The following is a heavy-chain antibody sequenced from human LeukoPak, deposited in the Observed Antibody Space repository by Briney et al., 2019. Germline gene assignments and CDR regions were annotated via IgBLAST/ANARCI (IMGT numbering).Heavy chain of an antibody. V-gene: IGHV4-34*01. CDR3: ARGYCSGGTCYLYFDY. D-gene: IGHD2-15*01. CDR2: INHSGST. Sequence: SETLSLTXAVYGGSFSGYYWSWIRQTPGKGLEWIGEINHSGSTDYNPSLKSRVTISLDTSKNQFSLKLSSVTAADTAVYYCARGYCSGGTCYLYFDYWGQGTLVTVSS. CDR1: GGSFSGYY. J-gene: IGHJ4*02.